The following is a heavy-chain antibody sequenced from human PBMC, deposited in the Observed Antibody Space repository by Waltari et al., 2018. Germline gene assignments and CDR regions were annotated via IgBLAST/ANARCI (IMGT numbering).Heavy chain of an antibody. Sequence: QLQLQESGPGLVKPSETLSLTCTVSGGSISSSSYYWGWIRQPPGKGLEWIGSIYYSGSTYYNPSLKSRVTISVDTSKNQFSLKLSSVTAADTAVYYCARAPIAAAGTQYDYWGQGTLVTVSS. J-gene: IGHJ4*02. CDR2: IYYSGST. CDR1: GGSISSSSYY. D-gene: IGHD6-13*01. CDR3: ARAPIAAAGTQYDY. V-gene: IGHV4-39*07.